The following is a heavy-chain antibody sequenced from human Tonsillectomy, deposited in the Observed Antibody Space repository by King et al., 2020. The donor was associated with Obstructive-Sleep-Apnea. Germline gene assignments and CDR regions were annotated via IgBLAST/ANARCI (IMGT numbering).Heavy chain of an antibody. CDR1: GGSISSYY. V-gene: IGHV4-59*08. CDR2: IYHSGST. CDR3: ARPYYYGSDDWYFDL. D-gene: IGHD3-10*01. J-gene: IGHJ2*01. Sequence: LQLQESGPGLEKPSETLSLTCTVSGGSISSYYWSWIRQPTGKGLEWIGNIYHSGSTNYNPSLKSRVTISVDKTKNQFSLKLRSGTAADTAVYYCARPYYYGSDDWYFDLWGRGTLVTVSS.